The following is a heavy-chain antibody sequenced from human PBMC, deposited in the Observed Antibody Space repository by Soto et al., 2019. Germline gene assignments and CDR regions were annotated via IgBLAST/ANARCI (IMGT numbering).Heavy chain of an antibody. V-gene: IGHV4-39*07. CDR3: AREFRPFYDNSGYSDY. CDR2: IYYSGST. Sequence: SETLSLTCSVSGDSISNSRFYWAWIRQPPGKGLEWIGNIYYSGSTYYNPSLKSRVTISLDTSKNQFSLKLSSVTAADTAVYYCAREFRPFYDNSGYSDYWGQGTLVTVSS. CDR1: GDSISNSRFY. D-gene: IGHD3-22*01. J-gene: IGHJ4*02.